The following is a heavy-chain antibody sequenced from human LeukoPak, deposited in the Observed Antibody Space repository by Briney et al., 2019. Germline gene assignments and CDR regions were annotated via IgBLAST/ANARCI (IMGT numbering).Heavy chain of an antibody. D-gene: IGHD3-9*01. CDR3: ARIVTLNWFDP. V-gene: IGHV3-48*01. CDR2: VSSSSSTI. CDR1: GFTFSSYA. J-gene: IGHJ5*02. Sequence: GGSLRLSCAASGFTFSSYAMHWVRQAPGKGLEWISYVSSSSSTIYYADSVKGRFTISRDNAKNSLYLQMNSLRAEDTAVYYCARIVTLNWFDPWGQGALVTVSS.